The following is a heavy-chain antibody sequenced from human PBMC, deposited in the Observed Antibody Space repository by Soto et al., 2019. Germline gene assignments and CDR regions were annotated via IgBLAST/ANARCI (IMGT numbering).Heavy chain of an antibody. Sequence: GGSLRLSCAASGSTFSSYALSWVRQAPGKGLEWGSAISGSGGSTYYADSVKGRFTISRDNSKNTLYLQMNSLRAEDTAVYYCAKDHDYSNYGWFDPWGQGTMVTVSS. V-gene: IGHV3-23*01. CDR3: AKDHDYSNYGWFDP. CDR2: ISGSGGST. J-gene: IGHJ5*02. CDR1: GSTFSSYA. D-gene: IGHD4-4*01.